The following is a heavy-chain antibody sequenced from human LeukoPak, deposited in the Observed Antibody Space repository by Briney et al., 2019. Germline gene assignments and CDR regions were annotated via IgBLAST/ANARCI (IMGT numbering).Heavy chain of an antibody. Sequence: GGSLRLSCAASVFTFSNYSMNWVRQAPGKGLEWVSAISDSGGSTYYADSVKGRFTISRDNSKNTLYLQMNSLRAEDTAVYYCAKDVYSSASYYYNYGMDVWGQGTTVTVSS. J-gene: IGHJ6*02. D-gene: IGHD5-18*01. CDR1: VFTFSNYS. CDR3: AKDVYSSASYYYNYGMDV. V-gene: IGHV3-23*01. CDR2: ISDSGGST.